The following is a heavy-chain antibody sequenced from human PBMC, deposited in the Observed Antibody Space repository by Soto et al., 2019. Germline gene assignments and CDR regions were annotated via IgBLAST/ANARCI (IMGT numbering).Heavy chain of an antibody. CDR2: INPSGGST. D-gene: IGHD6-6*01. Sequence: VASVKVSCKASGYTFTSYYMHWVRQAPGQGLEWMGIINPSGGSTSYAQKFQGRVTMTRDTSTSTVYMELSSLRSEDTAVYYCARDRRRIAARASQVNWFDPWGQGTLVTVSS. CDR3: ARDRRRIAARASQVNWFDP. V-gene: IGHV1-46*01. CDR1: GYTFTSYY. J-gene: IGHJ5*02.